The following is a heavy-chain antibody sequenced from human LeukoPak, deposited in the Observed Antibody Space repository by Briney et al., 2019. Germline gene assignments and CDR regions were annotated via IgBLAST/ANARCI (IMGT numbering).Heavy chain of an antibody. J-gene: IGHJ3*02. V-gene: IGHV3-7*03. CDR3: ATTPQPNSYGSI. CDR2: INQDGSQK. CDR1: GFTFSSHW. D-gene: IGHD5-18*01. Sequence: GGSLRLSCAGSGFTFSSHWIGWVRQAPGKGLEWVAHINQDGSQKYYVDSVEGRFAISRDNAKNSLYLQMNSLRAEDTAVYYCATTPQPNSYGSIWGQGTMVTVSS.